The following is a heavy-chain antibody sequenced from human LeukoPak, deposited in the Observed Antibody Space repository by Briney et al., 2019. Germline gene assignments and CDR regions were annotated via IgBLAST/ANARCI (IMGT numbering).Heavy chain of an antibody. CDR2: INPNSGNT. CDR1: GYTFTSYD. CDR3: ARGWPLIAAPPWFDR. Sequence: ASVKVSCKASGYTFTSYDINWVRQAPGQGLEWMGWINPNSGNTSYAQKFQGRVTMTRDTSTSTAYMELSSLRSEDTAVYYCARGWPLIAAPPWFDRWGQGTLVTVSS. D-gene: IGHD6-6*01. J-gene: IGHJ5*02. V-gene: IGHV1-8*01.